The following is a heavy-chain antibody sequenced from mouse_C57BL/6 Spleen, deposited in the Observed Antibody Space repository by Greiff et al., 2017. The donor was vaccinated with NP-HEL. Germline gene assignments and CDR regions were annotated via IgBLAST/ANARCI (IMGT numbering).Heavy chain of an antibody. CDR3: ARYPLLYYYGSSYVYYFDY. D-gene: IGHD1-1*01. J-gene: IGHJ2*01. V-gene: IGHV1-80*01. CDR1: GYAFSSYW. CDR2: IYPGDGDT. Sequence: VQLQQSGAELVKPGASVKISCKASGYAFSSYWMNWVKQRPGKGLEWIGQIYPGDGDTNYNGKFKGKATLTADKSSSTAYMQLSSLTSEDSAVYVCARYPLLYYYGSSYVYYFDYWGQGTTLTVSS.